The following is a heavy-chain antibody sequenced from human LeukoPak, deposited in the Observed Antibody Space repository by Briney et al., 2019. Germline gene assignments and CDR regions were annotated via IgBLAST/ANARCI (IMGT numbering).Heavy chain of an antibody. Sequence: GGSLRLSCAASGFTFSSYGMHWVRQAPGKGPEWVAFIRYDGSNKYYADSVKGRFTISRDNSKSTLYLQMNSLRAEDTAVYYCAREAGYSSSTGAFDIWGQGTMVTVSS. D-gene: IGHD6-6*01. CDR2: IRYDGSNK. CDR3: AREAGYSSSTGAFDI. V-gene: IGHV3-30*02. J-gene: IGHJ3*02. CDR1: GFTFSSYG.